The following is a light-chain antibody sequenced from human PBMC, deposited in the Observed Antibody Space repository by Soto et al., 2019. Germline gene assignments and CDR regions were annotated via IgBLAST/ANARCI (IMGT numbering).Light chain of an antibody. CDR3: LSYAGSYIYV. CDR1: SSDVGDYNY. Sequence: QSVLTQPASVSGSPGQSITISCTGTSSDVGDYNYVSWYQQHPDKAPKLIIYDVSKRPSGVPYRFSASKSGNTASLTISGLLAEDEADYYCLSYAGSYIYVFGTGTKLTVL. J-gene: IGLJ1*01. CDR2: DVS. V-gene: IGLV2-11*01.